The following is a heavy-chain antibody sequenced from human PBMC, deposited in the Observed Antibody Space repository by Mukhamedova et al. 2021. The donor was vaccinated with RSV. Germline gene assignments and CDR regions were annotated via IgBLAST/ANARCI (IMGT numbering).Heavy chain of an antibody. CDR3: ATWALAVAGH. CDR2: GDSVV. D-gene: IGHD6-19*01. J-gene: IGHJ4*02. Sequence: GDSVVQYSPSFQGQVTISADTSIRTAYLQWSSLKASDTAMYYCATWALAVAGHWGQGTLVTVSS. V-gene: IGHV5-51*01.